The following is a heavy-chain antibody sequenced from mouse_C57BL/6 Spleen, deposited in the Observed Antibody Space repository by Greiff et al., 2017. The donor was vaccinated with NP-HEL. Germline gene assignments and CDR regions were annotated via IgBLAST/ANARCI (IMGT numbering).Heavy chain of an antibody. CDR3: AREGQLRLAWFAY. D-gene: IGHD3-2*02. Sequence: EVQLQQSGPVLVKPGASVKMSCKASGYTFTDYYMNWVKQSHGKSLEWIGVIYPYNGGTSYNQKFKGKATLTVDKSSSTAYMELNSLTSEDSAVYYCAREGQLRLAWFAYWGQGTLVTVSA. CDR1: GYTFTDYY. CDR2: IYPYNGGT. J-gene: IGHJ3*01. V-gene: IGHV1-19*01.